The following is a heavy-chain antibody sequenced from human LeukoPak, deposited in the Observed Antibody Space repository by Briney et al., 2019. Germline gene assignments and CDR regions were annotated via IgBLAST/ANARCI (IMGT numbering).Heavy chain of an antibody. D-gene: IGHD4/OR15-4a*01. CDR1: GFTFNSYP. J-gene: IGHJ3*02. CDR3: VKESGFMVAPNSAFDI. V-gene: IGHV3-64D*06. CDR2: ISRNVGST. Sequence: GSLRLSCSASGFTFNSYPLHWVRQAPGKGLEYFSGISRNVGSTYYADSVKGRFTISRDNSKNTLYLQMSSLRAEDTAVYSCVKESGFMVAPNSAFDIWGQGTMVTVSS.